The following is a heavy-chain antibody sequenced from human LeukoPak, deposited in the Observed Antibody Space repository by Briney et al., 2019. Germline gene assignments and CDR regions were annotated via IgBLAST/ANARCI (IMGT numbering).Heavy chain of an antibody. CDR2: IYTSGST. V-gene: IGHV4-4*07. Sequence: SETLSLTCTVSGGSISIYYCSWIRQPAGKGLEWIGRIYTSGSTNYNPSLKSRVTMSVDTSKNQFSLKLSSVTAADTAVYYCARGHYYYGMDVWGQGTTVTVSS. CDR1: GGSISIYY. CDR3: ARGHYYYGMDV. J-gene: IGHJ6*02.